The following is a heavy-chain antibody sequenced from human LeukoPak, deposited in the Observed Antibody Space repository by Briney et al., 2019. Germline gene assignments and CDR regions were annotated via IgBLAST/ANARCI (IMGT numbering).Heavy chain of an antibody. Sequence: GSLRLSCAASGFTFSSYGMHWVRQAPGKGLEWVAFIRYDGSNKYYADSVKGRFTISRDNSKNTLYLQMNSLRAEDTAVYYCAKDRSSKYYYYYYMDVWGKGTTVTVSS. CDR1: GFTFSSYG. CDR2: IRYDGSNK. V-gene: IGHV3-30*02. D-gene: IGHD2-2*01. CDR3: AKDRSSKYYYYYYMDV. J-gene: IGHJ6*03.